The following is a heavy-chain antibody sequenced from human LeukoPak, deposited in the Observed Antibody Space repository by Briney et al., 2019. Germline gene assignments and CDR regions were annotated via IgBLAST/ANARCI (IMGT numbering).Heavy chain of an antibody. Sequence: GGSLRLSCAASGFTFGSYWMHWVRQAPGKGLVWVSRINSDGSSTSYADSVKGRFTISRDNAKNTLYLQMNSLRAEDTAVYYCARSTVAGTYYYWGQGTLVTVSS. CDR1: GFTFGSYW. V-gene: IGHV3-74*01. D-gene: IGHD6-19*01. CDR2: INSDGSST. J-gene: IGHJ4*02. CDR3: ARSTVAGTYYY.